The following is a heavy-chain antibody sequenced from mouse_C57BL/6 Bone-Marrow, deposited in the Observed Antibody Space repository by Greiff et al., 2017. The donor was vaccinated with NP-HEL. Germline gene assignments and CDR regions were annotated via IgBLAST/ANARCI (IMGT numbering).Heavy chain of an antibody. Sequence: QVQLQQSGAELVMPGASVKLSCKASGYTFTSYWMHWVKQRPGQGLEWIGEIDPSDSYTNYNQKFKGKSTLTVDKSSSTAYMQLSSLTSEDSAVYYCARGGLLRGGYAMDYWGQGTSVTVSS. D-gene: IGHD2-3*01. CDR1: GYTFTSYW. J-gene: IGHJ4*01. CDR3: ARGGLLRGGYAMDY. CDR2: IDPSDSYT. V-gene: IGHV1-69*01.